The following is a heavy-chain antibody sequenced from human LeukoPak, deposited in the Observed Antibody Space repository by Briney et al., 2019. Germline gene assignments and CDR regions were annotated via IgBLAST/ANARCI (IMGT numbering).Heavy chain of an antibody. V-gene: IGHV3-66*01. CDR1: GFTVSSNY. D-gene: IGHD3-10*01. CDR2: IYSGGST. Sequence: GGSLRLSCAASGFTVSSNYMSWVRQAPGKGLEWVSVIYSGGSTYYADSVKGRFTISRDNSKNTLYLQMNSLRAEDTAVYYCARYYGSGSSHFDYWGQGTLVTVSS. CDR3: ARYYGSGSSHFDY. J-gene: IGHJ4*02.